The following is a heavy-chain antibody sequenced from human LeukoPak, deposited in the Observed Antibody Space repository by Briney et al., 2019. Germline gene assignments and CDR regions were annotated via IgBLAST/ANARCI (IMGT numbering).Heavy chain of an antibody. D-gene: IGHD4-23*01. J-gene: IGHJ5*02. CDR1: GFTFSSYS. CDR2: ISSSSSYT. CDR3: ARDDGGGWFDP. V-gene: IGHV3-21*01. Sequence: GGSLRLSCAASGFTFSSYSMNWVRQAPGKGLEWVSSISSSSSYTYYADSVKGRFTISRDNAKNSLYLQMNSLRAEDTAVYYCARDDGGGWFDPWGQGTLVTVSS.